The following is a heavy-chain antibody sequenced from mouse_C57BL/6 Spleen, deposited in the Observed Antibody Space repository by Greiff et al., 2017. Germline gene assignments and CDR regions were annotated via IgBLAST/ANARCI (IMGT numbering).Heavy chain of an antibody. V-gene: IGHV1-81*01. J-gene: IGHJ2*01. D-gene: IGHD1-1*01. CDR3: DYYGCSHYFGY. CDR1: GYTFTSYG. Sequence: VQLQQSGPELARPGASVKLSCKASGYTFTSYGISWVKQRTGQGLEWIGEIYPRSGNTSYNEKFKGKATLTADKSSSTAYMELRSLTSEDSAVXFCDYYGCSHYFGYWGQGTTLTVSS. CDR2: IYPRSGNT.